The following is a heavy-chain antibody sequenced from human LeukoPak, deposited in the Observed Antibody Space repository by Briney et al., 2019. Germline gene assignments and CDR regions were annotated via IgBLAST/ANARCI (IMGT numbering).Heavy chain of an antibody. CDR1: GYSFTSYW. D-gene: IGHD3-9*01. CDR2: ILPGDSDT. Sequence: GESLKISCKASGYSFTSYWIGWVRQMPGKALEWMGIILPGDSDTRYSPSFQGQGTISADKSITTAYLQWSSLKASDTAIYYCARQYYDILTGPNWFDSWGQGTLVTVSS. J-gene: IGHJ5*01. V-gene: IGHV5-51*01. CDR3: ARQYYDILTGPNWFDS.